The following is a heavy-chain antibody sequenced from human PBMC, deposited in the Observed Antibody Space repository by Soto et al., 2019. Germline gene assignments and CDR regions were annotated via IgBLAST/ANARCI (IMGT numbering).Heavy chain of an antibody. CDR1: GGTFSSYT. J-gene: IGHJ4*02. V-gene: IGHV1-69*02. D-gene: IGHD3-3*01. Sequence: SVKVSCKASGGTFSSYTISWVRQAPGQGLEWMGRIIPILGIANYAQKFQGRVTITADKSTSTAYMELSSLRSEDTAVYYCASFLGSQDPIVFDYWGQGTLVTVSS. CDR2: IIPILGIA. CDR3: ASFLGSQDPIVFDY.